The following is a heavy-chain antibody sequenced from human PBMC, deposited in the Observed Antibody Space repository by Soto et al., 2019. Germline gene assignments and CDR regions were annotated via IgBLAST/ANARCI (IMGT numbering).Heavy chain of an antibody. J-gene: IGHJ3*02. CDR1: GGFVSSGSYY. D-gene: IGHD1-1*01. CDR3: ARVERGTATTVVDAFDI. V-gene: IGHV4-34*01. CDR2: MSHSGGT. Sequence: QVQLQQWGAGLLKPSETLSLTCAVYGGFVSSGSYYWSWIRQPPEKGLKWIGEMSHSGGTHFNPSLKSRVIISVVTSKNQFSLKMSSVTAAETALYYCARVERGTATTVVDAFDIWGPGTMVTVSS.